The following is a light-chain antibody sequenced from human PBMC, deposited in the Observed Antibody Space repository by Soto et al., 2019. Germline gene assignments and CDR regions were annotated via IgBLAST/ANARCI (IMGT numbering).Light chain of an antibody. V-gene: IGKV1-5*03. CDR2: KAS. J-gene: IGKJ1*01. CDR3: QQYNSYSKT. Sequence: DIKMTQSPSTLSASVGDRVTITCRASQSISNWLAWYQQKPGKAPKVLIYKASSLDSGVPSRFSGSGSGTEFTLTISSLQPDDVATYYCQQYNSYSKTFGQGTKVEIK. CDR1: QSISNW.